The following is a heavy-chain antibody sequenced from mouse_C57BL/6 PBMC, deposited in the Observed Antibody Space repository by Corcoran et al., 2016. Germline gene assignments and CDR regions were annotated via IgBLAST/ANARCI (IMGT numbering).Heavy chain of an antibody. J-gene: IGHJ4*01. V-gene: IGHV8-12*01. Sequence: QVTLKESGPGILQSSQTLSLTCSFSGFSLSTSGMGVSWIRQPSGKGLEWLAHIYWDDDKRYNPSLKSRLTISKDTSRNQVFLKITSVDTADTAKYYCARSGYVDVLYAMDYWGQGTSVTVSA. CDR2: IYWDDDK. CDR3: ARSGYVDVLYAMDY. CDR1: GFSLSTSGMG. D-gene: IGHD2-2*01.